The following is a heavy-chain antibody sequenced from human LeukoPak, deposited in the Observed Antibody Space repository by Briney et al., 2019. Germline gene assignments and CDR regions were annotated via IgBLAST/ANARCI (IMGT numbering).Heavy chain of an antibody. V-gene: IGHV3-7*03. CDR2: IKQDGSKK. J-gene: IGHJ4*02. CDR1: GFTFSSHW. D-gene: IGHD3-22*01. Sequence: GGSLRLSCAASGFTFSSHWMTWVRQAPGKGLEWVADIKQDGSKKNYVDSVKGRFTISRDNAKNSLYLQMNSLRAEDTAVYYCATPLDYYDSSGYHQGGDWGQGTPVTVSS. CDR3: ATPLDYYDSSGYHQGGD.